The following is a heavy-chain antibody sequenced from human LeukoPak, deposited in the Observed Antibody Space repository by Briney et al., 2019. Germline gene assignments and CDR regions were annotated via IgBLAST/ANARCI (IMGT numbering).Heavy chain of an antibody. D-gene: IGHD6-19*01. CDR2: IYYSGST. CDR3: ARDLGSGIDY. J-gene: IGHJ4*02. Sequence: PSETLSLTCTVSGGSISSYYWSWFRQPPGKGLEWIGYIYYSGSTNYNPSLKSRVTISVDTSKNQFSLKLSSVTAADTAVYYCARDLGSGIDYWGQGTLVTVSS. V-gene: IGHV4-59*01. CDR1: GGSISSYY.